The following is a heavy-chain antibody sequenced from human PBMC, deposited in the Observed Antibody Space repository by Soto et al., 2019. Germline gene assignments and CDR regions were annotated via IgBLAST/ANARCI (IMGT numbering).Heavy chain of an antibody. J-gene: IGHJ4*02. Sequence: GASVKVSCKASGYTFNSYAMHWVRQAPGQRLEWMGWINAGNGNTKYSQKFQGRVTITSDTSASTDYMELSSLRSEDTAVYYCARDLGGWTDCWGQGTLVTVSS. CDR2: INAGNGNT. D-gene: IGHD6-19*01. CDR3: ARDLGGWTDC. V-gene: IGHV1-3*01. CDR1: GYTFNSYA.